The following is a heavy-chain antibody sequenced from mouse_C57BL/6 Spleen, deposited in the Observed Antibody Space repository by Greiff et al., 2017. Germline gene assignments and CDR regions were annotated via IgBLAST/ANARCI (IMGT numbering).Heavy chain of an antibody. CDR2: IYPNSGST. CDR1: GYTFTSYW. V-gene: IGHV1-64*01. Sequence: QVQLQQPEAELVKPGASVKLSCKASGYTFTSYWMHWVKQRPGQGLEWIGMIYPNSGSTNYNEKFKSKATLTVDKSSSTAYMQLSSLTSEDSAVXYCASGGSSSWYFDVWGTGTTVTVSA. CDR3: ASGGSSSWYFDV. D-gene: IGHD1-1*01. J-gene: IGHJ1*03.